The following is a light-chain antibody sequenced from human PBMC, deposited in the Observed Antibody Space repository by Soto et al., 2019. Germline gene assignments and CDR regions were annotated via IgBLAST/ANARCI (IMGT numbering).Light chain of an antibody. V-gene: IGKV3-15*01. CDR1: QSISSN. J-gene: IGKJ2*01. CDR3: QQYNNWPYT. CDR2: GAS. Sequence: EIVMTQSPATRSVSPGERATLSCRASQSISSNLAWYQQKPGQAPRLLIYGASSRATGLPARFSGSGSGTEFTLTISSLQSEDFAVYYCQQYNNWPYTFGQGTKLEI.